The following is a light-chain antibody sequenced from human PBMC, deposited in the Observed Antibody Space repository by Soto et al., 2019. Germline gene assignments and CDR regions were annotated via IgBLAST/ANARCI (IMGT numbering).Light chain of an antibody. V-gene: IGKV3-15*01. CDR3: QQYKNWPL. Sequence: MMMTQSPATLSVSPGERVTLSCRTSHSVNSHVAWYQQKPGQAPRLLLYGASTRATGIPVRFSGSGFVTEFTLTISSVQSEDFAVYYCQQYKNWPLFGQGTRLDIK. CDR2: GAS. CDR1: HSVNSH. J-gene: IGKJ5*01.